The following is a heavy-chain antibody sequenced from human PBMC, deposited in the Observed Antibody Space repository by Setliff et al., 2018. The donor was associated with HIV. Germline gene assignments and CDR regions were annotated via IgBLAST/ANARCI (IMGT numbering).Heavy chain of an antibody. CDR2: ISPIFGAP. Sequence: EASVKVSCKASGGTISGHTINWIRQAPGQGLEWMGGISPIFGAPNYAQKFQGRVTITTDRSRSTAYMELSSLTSEDTAIYYCATSVVIDQLDYWGQGTLVTVSS. V-gene: IGHV1-69*05. J-gene: IGHJ4*02. CDR3: ATSVVIDQLDY. D-gene: IGHD2-15*01. CDR1: GGTISGHT.